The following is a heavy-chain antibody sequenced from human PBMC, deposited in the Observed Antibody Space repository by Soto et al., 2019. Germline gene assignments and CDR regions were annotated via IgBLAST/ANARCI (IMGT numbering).Heavy chain of an antibody. CDR3: AMEEPHTAAFAP. Sequence: QVQLVQSGAEVKKPGASVKVSCKASGYTFTGYYMHWVRQAPGQGLEWMGWINPNSGNTKYVQKFQCRVIMNTDTYIRTVSMGLSRLTSDDTAVYYHAMEEPHTAAFAPGGQGTRVTACS. V-gene: IGHV1-2*02. CDR2: INPNSGNT. J-gene: IGHJ5*02. D-gene: IGHD5-18*01. CDR1: GYTFTGYY.